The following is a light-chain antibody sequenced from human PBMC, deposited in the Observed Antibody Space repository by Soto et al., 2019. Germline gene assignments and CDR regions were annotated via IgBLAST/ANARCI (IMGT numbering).Light chain of an antibody. J-gene: IGLJ2*01. CDR1: SGHSSYA. CDR2: LNSDGSH. CDR3: QTWGTGIVV. V-gene: IGLV4-69*01. Sequence: QLVLTQSPSASASLGASVKLTCTLSSGHSSYAIAWHQQQPEKGPRYLMKLNSDGSHSKGDGIPDRFSGSSSGAERYLTISRLQSEDDADYCCQTWGTGIVVFGGGTKVTVL.